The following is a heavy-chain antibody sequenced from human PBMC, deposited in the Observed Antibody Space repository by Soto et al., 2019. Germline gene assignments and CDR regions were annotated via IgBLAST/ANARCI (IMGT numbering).Heavy chain of an antibody. CDR3: ARDRDSGYDP. CDR2: IYYSGST. V-gene: IGHV4-39*02. Sequence: SETLSLTCTVSGGSISSSSYYWGWIRQPPGKGLEWIGSIYYSGSTYYNPSLKSRVTISVDTSKNQFSLKLSSVTAADTAVYYCARDRDSGYDPWGKGTKVTVSS. CDR1: GGSISSSSYY. D-gene: IGHD5-12*01. J-gene: IGHJ6*04.